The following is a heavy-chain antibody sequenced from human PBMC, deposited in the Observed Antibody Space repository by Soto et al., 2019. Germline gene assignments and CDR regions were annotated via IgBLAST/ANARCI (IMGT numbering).Heavy chain of an antibody. V-gene: IGHV3-48*03. D-gene: IGHD3-3*01. CDR1: GFTFSSFE. J-gene: IGHJ4*02. CDR2: IPSSGGTI. Sequence: GGSLRLSCAASGFTFSSFEMNWVRQAPGKGPEWVSYIPSSGGTIYYADSVKGRFTTSSDNAKNSLFLQMNSLRADDTAIYYCARGGTGDFWSGYFTSFDYWGQGTLVTVSS. CDR3: ARGGTGDFWSGYFTSFDY.